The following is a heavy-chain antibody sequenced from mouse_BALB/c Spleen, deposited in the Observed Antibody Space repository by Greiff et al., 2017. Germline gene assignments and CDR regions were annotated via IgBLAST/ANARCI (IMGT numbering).Heavy chain of an antibody. CDR2: IRNKANGYTT. J-gene: IGHJ4*01. CDR3: ARRGYLTAMDY. D-gene: IGHD2-3*01. Sequence: EVQLVESGGGLVQPGGSLRLSCATSGFTFTDYYMSWVRQPPGKALEWLGFIRNKANGYTTEYSASVKGRFTISRDNAQSILYLQMNTLRAEDSATYYCARRGYLTAMDYWGQGTSVTVSS. CDR1: GFTFTDYY. V-gene: IGHV7-3*02.